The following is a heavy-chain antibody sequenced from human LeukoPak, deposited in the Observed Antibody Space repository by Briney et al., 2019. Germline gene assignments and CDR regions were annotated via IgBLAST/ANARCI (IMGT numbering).Heavy chain of an antibody. D-gene: IGHD6-19*01. CDR1: GGSISSSNYY. V-gene: IGHV4-39*01. CDR3: ATGRTVAGKDY. CDR2: FYYSGRT. Sequence: SETLSLTCTVSGGSISSSNYYWGWIRQPPGKGLEWIGSFYYSGRTYYNPSLKSRVTISGDSSKNQFSLRLTSVTAADTAVYYCATGRTVAGKDYWGQGILIAVSS. J-gene: IGHJ4*02.